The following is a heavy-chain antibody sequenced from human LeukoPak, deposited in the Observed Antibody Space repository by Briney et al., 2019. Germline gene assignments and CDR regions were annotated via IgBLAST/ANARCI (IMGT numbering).Heavy chain of an antibody. CDR1: GFTFSSYT. V-gene: IGHV3-30-3*01. CDR3: ATVTKVNVDF. D-gene: IGHD4-11*01. Sequence: GRSLKLSCAASGFTFSSYTFYWFCQRPGKRLEWVASVSVEGIGRFFPDSVEGRFTISRDNSKNTLYLQLNSLRPEDTAVYFCATVTKVNVDFWGQGTLVTVSS. J-gene: IGHJ4*02. CDR2: VSVEGIGR.